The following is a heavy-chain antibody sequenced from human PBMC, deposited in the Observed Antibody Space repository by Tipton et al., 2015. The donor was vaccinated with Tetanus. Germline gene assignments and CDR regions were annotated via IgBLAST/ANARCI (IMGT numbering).Heavy chain of an antibody. J-gene: IGHJ4*02. CDR2: LYSGGDT. V-gene: IGHV3-66*01. D-gene: IGHD6-13*01. CDR3: ARDSSSWGRN. CDR1: GFTVSSHY. Sequence: SLRLSCAVSGFTVSSHYMSWLRQDPGKGLEWVASLYSGGDTYYADSVKGRFTISRDNSKNTLYVQMNSLRAEDTAVYYCARDSSSWGRNWGQGTLVTVSS.